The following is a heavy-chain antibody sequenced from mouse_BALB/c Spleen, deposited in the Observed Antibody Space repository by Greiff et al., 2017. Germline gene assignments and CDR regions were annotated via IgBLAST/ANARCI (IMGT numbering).Heavy chain of an antibody. V-gene: IGHV5-6-2*01. CDR2: INSNGGST. J-gene: IGHJ2*01. D-gene: IGHD3-1*01. CDR3: ARQRQLGLQDY. CDR1: GFTFSSYY. Sequence: DVMLVESGGGLVKLGGSLKLSCAASGFTFSSYYMSWVRQTPEKRLELVAAINSNGGSTYYPDTVKGRFTISRDNAKNTLYLQMSSLKSEDTALYYCARQRQLGLQDYWGQGTTLTVSS.